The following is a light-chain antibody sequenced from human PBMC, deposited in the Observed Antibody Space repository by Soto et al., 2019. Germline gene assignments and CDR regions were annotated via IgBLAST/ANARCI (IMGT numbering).Light chain of an antibody. Sequence: QSVLTQLPSASGTPGQRVTISCSGSSSNIGSNTVNWYQQLPGTAPKLLIYSNNQRPSGVPDRFSGSKSGTSASLAISGLQSEDEADYFCAAWDDSLNGVLFGGGTKLTVL. CDR2: SNN. J-gene: IGLJ2*01. V-gene: IGLV1-44*01. CDR1: SSNIGSNT. CDR3: AAWDDSLNGVL.